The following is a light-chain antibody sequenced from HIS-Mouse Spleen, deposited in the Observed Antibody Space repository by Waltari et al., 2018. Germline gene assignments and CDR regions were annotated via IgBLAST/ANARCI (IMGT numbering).Light chain of an antibody. CDR2: AAS. CDR1: QGISSY. J-gene: IGKJ1*01. CDR3: QQYYSYPLWT. V-gene: IGKV1-8*01. Sequence: AIRMTQSPSSFSASTGDRVTITCRASQGISSYLAWYQQKPGKAPKLLIYAASTLQSGVPSRFSGSGSGTDFTLTISRLQSEDFATYYCQQYYSYPLWTFGQGTKVEIK.